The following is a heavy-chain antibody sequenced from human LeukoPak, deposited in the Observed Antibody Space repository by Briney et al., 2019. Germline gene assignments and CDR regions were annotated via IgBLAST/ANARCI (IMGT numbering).Heavy chain of an antibody. Sequence: GGSLRLSCAASGFTFSNAWMNWVRQAPGKGLEWVGRIKSKTGGGTTDYAAPVQGRFTISRHDSKNTLYLQMNSLKTEDTAVYYCATDPSSYYYDSSGPDYWGQGTLVTVSS. CDR3: ATDPSSYYYDSSGPDY. V-gene: IGHV3-15*07. J-gene: IGHJ4*02. D-gene: IGHD3-22*01. CDR2: IKSKTGGGTT. CDR1: GFTFSNAW.